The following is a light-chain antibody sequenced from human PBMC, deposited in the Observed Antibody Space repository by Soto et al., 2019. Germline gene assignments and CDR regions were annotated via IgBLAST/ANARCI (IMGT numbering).Light chain of an antibody. V-gene: IGKV3-20*01. J-gene: IGKJ4*01. CDR2: GAS. Sequence: EIVLTQSPGTLSLSPGERATLSCRASQSLSSSCLAWYQQKPGQAPRLLIYGASSRATGIPDRFSGSGSGTDFTLTISRLEPEEFAVYYCQKYGSSPAFGGGTKVEIK. CDR1: QSLSSSC. CDR3: QKYGSSPA.